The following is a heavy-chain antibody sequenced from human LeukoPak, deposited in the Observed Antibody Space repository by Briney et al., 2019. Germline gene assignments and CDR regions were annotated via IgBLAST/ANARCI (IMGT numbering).Heavy chain of an antibody. CDR2: IHSSGST. J-gene: IGHJ5*01. CDR1: GGSISNYY. D-gene: IGHD2-8*01. V-gene: IGHV4-4*07. Sequence: TSEPLSLTCTVSGGSISNYYWSWIRQPAGKGLEWIARIHSSGSTNYNPSLKSRVTISVDKSKNQFSLRLSSVIAADTAVYFCARDRCEGYCTSFDSWGQGTLVTVSS. CDR3: ARDRCEGYCTSFDS.